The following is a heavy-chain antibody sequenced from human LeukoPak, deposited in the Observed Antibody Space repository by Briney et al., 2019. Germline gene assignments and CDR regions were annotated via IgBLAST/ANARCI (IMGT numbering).Heavy chain of an antibody. CDR2: IYYSGST. J-gene: IGHJ3*02. CDR1: GGSISSYY. Sequence: SETLSLTCTVSGGSISSYYWSWIRQPPGKGLEWIGYIYYSGSTNYNPSLKSRVTISVDTSKNQFSLKLSSVTAADTAVYYCAGDTLLDAFDIWGQGTMVTVSS. V-gene: IGHV4-59*01. CDR3: AGDTLLDAFDI.